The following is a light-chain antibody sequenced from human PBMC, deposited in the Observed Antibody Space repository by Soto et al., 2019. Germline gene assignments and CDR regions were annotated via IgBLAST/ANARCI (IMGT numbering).Light chain of an antibody. CDR3: QQFNVYPLT. J-gene: IGKJ4*01. Sequence: DIQLTQSPSFLSASVGDRVTITCRASQGINDYLAWYQQKPGKAPKLLIYAASTLQSEVPSRFSGSASGTEFTLTISSLQPKDFATYYCQQFNVYPLTFGGGTKVEIK. CDR2: AAS. CDR1: QGINDY. V-gene: IGKV1-9*01.